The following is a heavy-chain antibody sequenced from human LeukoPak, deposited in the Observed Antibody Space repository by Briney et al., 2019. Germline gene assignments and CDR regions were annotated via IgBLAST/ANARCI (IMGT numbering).Heavy chain of an antibody. Sequence: SETLSLTCTVSGGSISSSSYYWSWIRQPPGKGLEWIGEINHGGSTNYNPSLKSRVAISIDTSKKQFSLKLNSVTAADTAVYYCARRRGYYDSGSYYGLDIDYWGQGTLVTVSS. CDR2: INHGGST. CDR3: ARRRGYYDSGSYYGLDIDY. V-gene: IGHV4-39*07. D-gene: IGHD3-10*01. CDR1: GGSISSSSYY. J-gene: IGHJ4*02.